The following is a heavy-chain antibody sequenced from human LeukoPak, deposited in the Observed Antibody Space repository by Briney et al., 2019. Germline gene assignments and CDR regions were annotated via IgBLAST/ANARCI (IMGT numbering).Heavy chain of an antibody. CDR3: ARRMETLWFGELVYYFDY. CDR2: INPNSGGT. J-gene: IGHJ4*02. Sequence: SVNVSCKASGYTFTGYYMHWVRQAPGQGLEWMGWINPNSGGTNYAQKFQGRVTMTRDTSISTAYMELSRLRSDDTAVYYCARRMETLWFGELVYYFDYWGQGTLVTVSS. D-gene: IGHD3-10*01. V-gene: IGHV1-2*02. CDR1: GYTFTGYY.